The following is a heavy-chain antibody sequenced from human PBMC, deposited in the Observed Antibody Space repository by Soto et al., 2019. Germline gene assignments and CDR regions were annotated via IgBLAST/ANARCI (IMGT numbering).Heavy chain of an antibody. CDR2: IYYSGST. V-gene: IGHV4-31*03. J-gene: IGHJ4*02. D-gene: IGHD3-10*01. Sequence: SETLSLTCTVSGGSIISCGYYWSWIRQHPGKGLEWIGYIYYSGSTYYNPSLKSRVTISVDTSKNQFSLKLSPVTAADTAVYYCARVKAVYGSGSYYKRYFDYWGQGTLVTVSS. CDR1: GGSIISCGYY. CDR3: ARVKAVYGSGSYYKRYFDY.